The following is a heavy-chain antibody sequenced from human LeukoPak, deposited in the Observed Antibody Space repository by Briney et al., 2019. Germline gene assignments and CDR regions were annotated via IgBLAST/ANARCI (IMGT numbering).Heavy chain of an antibody. V-gene: IGHV1-2*02. CDR3: ARDRDYCDSSGYDY. Sequence: ASVKVSCKASGYTFTGYYMHWVRQAPGQGLEWMGWINPNSGGTNYAQKFQGRVTMTRDTSISTAYMELSRLRSDDTAVYYCARDRDYCDSSGYDYWGQGTLVTVSS. CDR1: GYTFTGYY. J-gene: IGHJ4*02. D-gene: IGHD3-22*01. CDR2: INPNSGGT.